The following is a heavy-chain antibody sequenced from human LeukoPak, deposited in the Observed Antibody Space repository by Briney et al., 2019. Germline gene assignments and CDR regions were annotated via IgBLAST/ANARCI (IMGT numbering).Heavy chain of an antibody. CDR2: MNPYSAST. Sequence: ASVKVSYKASGYTFTSHDIIWVRQATGQGLEWMGWMNPYSASTGYAQMFQDRVTMTSDTSISTAYMELSSLRSEDTAVYFCARESVKFSGTFDYWGQGTLVTVSS. J-gene: IGHJ4*02. CDR3: ARESVKFSGTFDY. V-gene: IGHV1-8*01. D-gene: IGHD1-26*01. CDR1: GYTFTSHD.